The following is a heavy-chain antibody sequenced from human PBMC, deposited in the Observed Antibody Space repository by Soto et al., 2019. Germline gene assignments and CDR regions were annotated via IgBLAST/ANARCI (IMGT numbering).Heavy chain of an antibody. D-gene: IGHD6-19*01. Sequence: PVGSLRLSCAASGFTVSSNYMSWVRQAPGKGLEWVSVTYSGGSTYYADSVKGRFTISRDNSKNTLYLQMNSLRAEDTAVYYCARDTYSSGWYWFDPWGQGTLVTVSS. J-gene: IGHJ5*02. CDR3: ARDTYSSGWYWFDP. CDR1: GFTVSSNY. CDR2: TYSGGST. V-gene: IGHV3-53*01.